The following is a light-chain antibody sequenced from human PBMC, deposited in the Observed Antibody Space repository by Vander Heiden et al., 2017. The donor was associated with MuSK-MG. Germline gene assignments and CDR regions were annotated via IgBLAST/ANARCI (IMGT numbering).Light chain of an antibody. Sequence: DVQMTKSPSSLSASIGDRVTITCRASLGIARFVAWYQQRPGSAPRLLIYDASTLQSGVPSRFSGSGSETDFALTISGLQPEDAATYYCQKDNRAPVTFGGGTKVEIK. CDR3: QKDNRAPVT. CDR1: LGIARF. V-gene: IGKV1-27*01. J-gene: IGKJ4*01. CDR2: DAS.